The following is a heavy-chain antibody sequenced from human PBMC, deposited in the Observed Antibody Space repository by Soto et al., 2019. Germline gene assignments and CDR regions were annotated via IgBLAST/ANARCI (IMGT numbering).Heavy chain of an antibody. CDR3: ARPYYYASGSYIYYYGMDV. V-gene: IGHV4-4*08. J-gene: IGHJ6*02. CDR1: GASIIQYY. CDR2: VSSSGST. Sequence: SETLSLTCTLSGASIIQYYWSWIRQSTGKGLEWIVSVSSSGSTVYNPSLTSRVTVSLDTSKNQFFLKLSSVTAADTAVYYCARPYYYASGSYIYYYGMDVWGQGTTVTVSS. D-gene: IGHD3-10*01.